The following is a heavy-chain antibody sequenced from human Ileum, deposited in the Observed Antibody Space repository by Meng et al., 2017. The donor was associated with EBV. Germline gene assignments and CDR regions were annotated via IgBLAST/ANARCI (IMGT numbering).Heavy chain of an antibody. Sequence: VQLVQSGEEVKNPGASVKVSCKASGYAFTSYILHWVRQAPGQRLEWMGWINVGVGYTKYSQKFQGRVTISSDTSATTGYMELSSLRSEDTAVYYCVRGPPVGVPGPGDYWGQGTLVTVSS. J-gene: IGHJ4*02. CDR2: INVGVGYT. CDR3: VRGPPVGVPGPGDY. CDR1: GYAFTSYI. D-gene: IGHD2-21*01. V-gene: IGHV1-3*01.